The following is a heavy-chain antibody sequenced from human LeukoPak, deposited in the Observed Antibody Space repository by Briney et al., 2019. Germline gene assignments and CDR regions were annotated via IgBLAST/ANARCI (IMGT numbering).Heavy chain of an antibody. CDR2: ISAYNGNT. Sequence: GASVKVSCKPSGYTFTSYGISWVRQAPGQGLEWMGWISAYNGNTNYAQKLQGRVIMTRDTSISTAYMELSSLRSEDTAVYYCARGSSYYHILTGYGAWGQGTLVTVSS. J-gene: IGHJ5*02. V-gene: IGHV1-18*01. D-gene: IGHD3-9*01. CDR3: ARGSSYYHILTGYGA. CDR1: GYTFTSYG.